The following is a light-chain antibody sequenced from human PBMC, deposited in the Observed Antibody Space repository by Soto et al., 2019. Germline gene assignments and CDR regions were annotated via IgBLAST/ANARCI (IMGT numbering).Light chain of an antibody. J-gene: IGKJ3*01. CDR2: AAS. Sequence: DIQMTQSPSALSASVGDRVTITCRASQSITNYLNWYQHKPGQAPNLLIYAASTLQAGVPSRFRGSGSGTDFTLTISSLQPEDYATYFCQQAHTFPFTFGPGTKVDIK. V-gene: IGKV1-39*01. CDR3: QQAHTFPFT. CDR1: QSITNY.